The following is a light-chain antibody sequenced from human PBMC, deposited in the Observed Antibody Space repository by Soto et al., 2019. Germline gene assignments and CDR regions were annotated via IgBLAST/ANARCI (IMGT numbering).Light chain of an antibody. Sequence: DIVMTQSPLSLPVTPGEPASISCRSSQSLLHRDGYNYLEWYLQKPGQSPQLLIYLGSNRASGVPDRFSGSGSGTDFTLQISRVEAEDVGVYYCMQSLQTWTFGQGTKVEI. CDR3: MQSLQTWT. V-gene: IGKV2-28*01. CDR1: QSLLHRDGYNY. J-gene: IGKJ1*01. CDR2: LGS.